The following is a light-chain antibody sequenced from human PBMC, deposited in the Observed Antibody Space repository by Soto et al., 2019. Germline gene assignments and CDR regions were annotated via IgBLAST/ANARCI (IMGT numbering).Light chain of an antibody. Sequence: QSALTQPASVSGSPGQSITISCTGTSSDVGGYNLVSWYQQYPDKAPKLMIFDVNTRPSGVSNHCSGSKSGNTASLTISGLQAEDEAAYYYSSYKSSSSLPYVFGTGTKVTVL. V-gene: IGLV2-14*01. J-gene: IGLJ1*01. CDR2: DVN. CDR3: SSYKSSSSLPYV. CDR1: SSDVGGYNL.